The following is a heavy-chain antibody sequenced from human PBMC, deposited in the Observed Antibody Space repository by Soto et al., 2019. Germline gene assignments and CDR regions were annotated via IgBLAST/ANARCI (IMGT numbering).Heavy chain of an antibody. V-gene: IGHV5-51*01. Sequence: GESLKISCQGSGDSLTTSWIAWVRQMPGEGLECMGIIYPGDSDTRYSPPFQGQVTISADKSISTAYLQWSSLKASDTAIYYCARQGYTFAYDSWGQGTQVTVS. CDR2: IYPGDSDT. D-gene: IGHD5-18*01. CDR3: ARQGYTFAYDS. CDR1: GDSLTTSW. J-gene: IGHJ4*02.